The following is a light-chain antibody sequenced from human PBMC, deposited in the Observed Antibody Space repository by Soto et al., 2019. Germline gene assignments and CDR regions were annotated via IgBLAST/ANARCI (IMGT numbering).Light chain of an antibody. V-gene: IGKV1-5*03. Sequence: DIQMTQSPATLSASVGDRVTITYRASQSINSWLAWYQQKPGKAPKVLIYKASSLESGVPSRFSGSGSGTEFTLTISSLQPDDVATYYCQHYHSFPLTFGGGTKVEIK. J-gene: IGKJ4*01. CDR2: KAS. CDR1: QSINSW. CDR3: QHYHSFPLT.